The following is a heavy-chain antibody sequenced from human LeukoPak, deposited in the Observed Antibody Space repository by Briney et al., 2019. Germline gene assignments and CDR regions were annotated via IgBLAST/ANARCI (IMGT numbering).Heavy chain of an antibody. CDR3: ARRSFEGFDY. CDR2: TSNDGNEE. D-gene: IGHD3-16*01. J-gene: IGHJ4*02. CDR1: RLTISYYG. Sequence: GGSLRLSCAASRLTISYYGMHWVRQAPGKGLEWVAVTSNDGNEEYYVDSVKGRFIISRDNAKKSLYLRMNSLRAEDTAVYYCARRSFEGFDYWGQGTLVTVSS. V-gene: IGHV3-30*03.